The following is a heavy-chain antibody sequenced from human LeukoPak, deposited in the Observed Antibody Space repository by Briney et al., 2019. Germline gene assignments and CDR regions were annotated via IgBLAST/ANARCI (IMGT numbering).Heavy chain of an antibody. CDR1: GYSFTSYW. Sequence: GESLKISCKGSGYSFTSYWIGWVRQMPGKGLEWMGIIYPGDSDTRYSPSFQGQVTISADRSISTAYLQWSSLKASDTAMYYCARPLESGGSFSAFDIWGQGTVVTVSS. V-gene: IGHV5-51*01. D-gene: IGHD2-15*01. J-gene: IGHJ3*02. CDR3: ARPLESGGSFSAFDI. CDR2: IYPGDSDT.